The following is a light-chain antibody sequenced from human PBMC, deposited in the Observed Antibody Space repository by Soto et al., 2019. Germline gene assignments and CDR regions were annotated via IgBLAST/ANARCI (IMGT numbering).Light chain of an antibody. Sequence: DIVMTQSPDSLAVSLGERATINCRSSQTVLYSSNNKNHLAWYQQKPGQPPKLLIYWASTRESGVPDRFSGSGSGTDFTLTISSLQAEDVAVYYSQQYYTTPYTFGQGTKLEI. CDR3: QQYYTTPYT. CDR2: WAS. V-gene: IGKV4-1*01. J-gene: IGKJ2*01. CDR1: QTVLYSSNNKNH.